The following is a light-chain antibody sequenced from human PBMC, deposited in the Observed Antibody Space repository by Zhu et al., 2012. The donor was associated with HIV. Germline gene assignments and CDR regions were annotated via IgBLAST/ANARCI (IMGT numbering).Light chain of an antibody. CDR3: QQYGGSPMYS. J-gene: IGKJ2*03. V-gene: IGKV3-20*01. Sequence: EIVLTQSPGTLSLSPGERATLFCRASQSVSSSYLAWYQQKPGQAPRLLIYGASNRATGIPDRFSGSGSGTDFTLTISRLEPEDFAVYYCQQYGGSPMYSFGLGDQAGDQT. CDR1: QSVSSSY. CDR2: GAS.